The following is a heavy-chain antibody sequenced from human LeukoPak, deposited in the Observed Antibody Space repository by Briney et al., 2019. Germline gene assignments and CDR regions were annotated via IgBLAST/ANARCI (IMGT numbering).Heavy chain of an antibody. Sequence: SETLSLTCTVSGGSISSSSYYWGWIRQPPGKGLEWIGSIYYSGSTYYNPSLKSRVTISVDTSKNQFSLKLSSVTAADTAVYYCATGLLWFGGWDHWGQGTLVTVSS. CDR3: ATGLLWFGGWDH. CDR1: GGSISSSSYY. D-gene: IGHD3-10*01. V-gene: IGHV4-39*07. J-gene: IGHJ4*02. CDR2: IYYSGST.